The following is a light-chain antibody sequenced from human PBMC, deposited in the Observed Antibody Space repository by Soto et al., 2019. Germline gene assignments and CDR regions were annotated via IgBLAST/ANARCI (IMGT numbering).Light chain of an antibody. CDR3: QQYGSSRT. Sequence: IVMTQSPATLSVSPGERATLSCRAGQSVNSTYLTWYRQKPGQAPRLLIYGASSRATGIPDRFSGSGSGTDFTLTISRLEPEDFAVYYCQQYGSSRTFGQGTKVDIK. V-gene: IGKV3-20*01. J-gene: IGKJ1*01. CDR1: QSVNSTY. CDR2: GAS.